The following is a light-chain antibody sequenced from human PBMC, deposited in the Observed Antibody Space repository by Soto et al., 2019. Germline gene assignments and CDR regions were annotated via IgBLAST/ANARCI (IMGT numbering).Light chain of an antibody. V-gene: IGKV3-15*01. CDR3: QQCYVWPPT. Sequence: TRCAFPLTASPGSLATPSCRTSESVRSNLTWYQQKPGQPPKLLIFGASTRANGIPSRFSGSGSGTEYTLSIGSLQADDFAVYYCQQCYVWPPTFGQGTKVDIK. CDR2: GAS. J-gene: IGKJ1*01. CDR1: ESVRSN.